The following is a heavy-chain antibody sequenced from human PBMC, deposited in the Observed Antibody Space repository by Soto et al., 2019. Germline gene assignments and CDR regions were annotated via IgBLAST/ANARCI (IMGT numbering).Heavy chain of an antibody. J-gene: IGHJ3*02. D-gene: IGHD2-8*01. Sequence: ASVKVSCKASGYTFTSYGISWVRQAPGQGLEWMGWISAYNGNTNYAQKLQGRVTMTTDTSTSTAYMELRSLRSDDTAVYYCARGYCTNGVCSPYAFDIWGQGTMVTVSS. CDR1: GYTFTSYG. CDR2: ISAYNGNT. V-gene: IGHV1-18*01. CDR3: ARGYCTNGVCSPYAFDI.